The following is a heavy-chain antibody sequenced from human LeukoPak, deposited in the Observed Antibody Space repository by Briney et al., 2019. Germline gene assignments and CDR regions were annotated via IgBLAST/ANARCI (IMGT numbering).Heavy chain of an antibody. V-gene: IGHV4-59*08. J-gene: IGHJ4*02. CDR3: AKLAGDSSAWYGFEN. CDR1: ADSISNYY. D-gene: IGHD6-19*01. Sequence: SETLSLTCTVSADSISNYYWSWIRQLPGKGLDWIGCIYYSGSADYNPSLKSRVTMSVDMSKNQFSLKLGSVTAADTAVYYCAKLAGDSSAWYGFENWGQGTLVTVSS. CDR2: IYYSGSA.